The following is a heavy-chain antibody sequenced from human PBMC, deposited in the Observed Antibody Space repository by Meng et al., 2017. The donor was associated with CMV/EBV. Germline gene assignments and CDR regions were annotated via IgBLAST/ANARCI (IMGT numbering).Heavy chain of an antibody. D-gene: IGHD6-13*01. CDR3: ARVLYNSSWYFVDYYCYSGMDV. J-gene: IGHJ6*02. CDR1: GFTFSSYA. Sequence: GESLKISCAASGFTFSSYAMHWVRPAPGKGLEWVAVIPYDGSNKYYADSVKGRFTISRDNFKNTLYLQMNSLRAEDTAMYYCARVLYNSSWYFVDYYCYSGMDVWGQGTTVTVSS. CDR2: IPYDGSNK. V-gene: IGHV3-30-3*01.